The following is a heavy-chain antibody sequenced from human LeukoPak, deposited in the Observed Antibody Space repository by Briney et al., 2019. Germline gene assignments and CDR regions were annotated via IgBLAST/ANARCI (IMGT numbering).Heavy chain of an antibody. CDR1: GGTFCSYG. CDR3: ARGPYDGTFYFDS. CDR2: TIPIRGMT. V-gene: IGHV1-69*04. Sequence: ASVKVSCTLSGGTFCSYGISWVRQAPGQGLEWMGRTIPIRGMTNYAQKFQGRVTITADTSTSTAYMELSSLTSEDTAVYFCARGPYDGTFYFDSWGQGTLVIVSS. J-gene: IGHJ4*02. D-gene: IGHD3-16*01.